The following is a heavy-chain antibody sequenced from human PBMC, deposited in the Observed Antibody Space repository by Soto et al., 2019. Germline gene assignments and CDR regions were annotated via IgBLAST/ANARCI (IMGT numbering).Heavy chain of an antibody. Sequence: EVQLVESGGGLVKPGGSLRLSCAASGFTFSSYSMNWVRQAPGKGLEWVSSISSSSSYIYYADSVKGRFTISRDNAMYSLYLQMNSLRAVDTAVYYCARDRPDIVVLPAAKNFDYWGQGTLVIVSS. J-gene: IGHJ4*02. CDR2: ISSSSSYI. D-gene: IGHD2-2*01. CDR3: ARDRPDIVVLPAAKNFDY. CDR1: GFTFSSYS. V-gene: IGHV3-21*01.